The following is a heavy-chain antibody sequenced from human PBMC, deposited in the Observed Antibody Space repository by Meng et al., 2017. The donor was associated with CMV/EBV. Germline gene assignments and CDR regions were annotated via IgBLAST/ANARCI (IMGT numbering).Heavy chain of an antibody. Sequence: SETLSLTCTVSGGSISSYYWSWIRQPPGKGLEWIGYIYYSGSTNYNPSLKSRVTISVDTSKNQFSLKLSSVTAADTAVYYCARGKRYSSSWYPSFDYWGQGTLVTVSS. D-gene: IGHD6-13*01. CDR1: GGSISSYY. CDR3: ARGKRYSSSWYPSFDY. V-gene: IGHV4-59*01. J-gene: IGHJ4*02. CDR2: IYYSGST.